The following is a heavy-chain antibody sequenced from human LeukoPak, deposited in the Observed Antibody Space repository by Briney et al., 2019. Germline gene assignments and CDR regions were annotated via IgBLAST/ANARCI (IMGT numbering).Heavy chain of an antibody. CDR3: AKPGAGGSYFDS. J-gene: IGHJ4*02. CDR1: GFTFSSYG. D-gene: IGHD1-14*01. Sequence: PGGSLRLSCAASGFTFSSYGMGWVRQAPGKGLEWVSSISDSGGSTYYSDSVKSRFTISRDNSKNTLYLQMNSLRARDAALYYCAKPGAGGSYFDSWGQGTQVTVSS. CDR2: ISDSGGST. V-gene: IGHV3-23*01.